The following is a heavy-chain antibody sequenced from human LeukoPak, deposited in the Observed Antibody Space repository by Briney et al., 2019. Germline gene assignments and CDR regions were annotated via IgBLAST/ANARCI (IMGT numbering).Heavy chain of an antibody. D-gene: IGHD6-19*01. Sequence: PSQTLSLACTVSGGSISSGYYYWSWIRHPPGKGLEWIGYIYYSGSTYYNSCIKSRVTISVDTSKNQFSLKLSSVTAADTAVYYCARYGQWLAFDYWGQGTLVTVSS. V-gene: IGHV4-30-4*01. CDR1: GGSISSGYYY. J-gene: IGHJ4*02. CDR3: ARYGQWLAFDY. CDR2: IYYSGST.